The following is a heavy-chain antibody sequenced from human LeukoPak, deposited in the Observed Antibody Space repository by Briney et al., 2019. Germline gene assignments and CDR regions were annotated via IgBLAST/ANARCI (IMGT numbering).Heavy chain of an antibody. Sequence: QSGGSLRLSCAASGFTLSSYAMSWVRQAPGKGLEWVSAISGSGGSTYYADSVKGRFTISRDNSKNTLYLQTNSLRAEDTAVYYCAKPYGDYPGGFDYWGQGTLVTVSS. J-gene: IGHJ4*02. CDR1: GFTLSSYA. CDR3: AKPYGDYPGGFDY. D-gene: IGHD4-17*01. CDR2: ISGSGGST. V-gene: IGHV3-23*01.